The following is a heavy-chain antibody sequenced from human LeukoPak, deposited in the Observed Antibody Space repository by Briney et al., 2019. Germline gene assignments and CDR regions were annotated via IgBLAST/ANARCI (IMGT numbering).Heavy chain of an antibody. CDR2: INPNSGGT. CDR3: ARVLLTYYFDSSGYYDY. CDR1: GYTFTGYY. J-gene: IGHJ4*02. Sequence: GASVMVSCKASGYTFTGYYMHWVRRAPGQGLEWMGWINPNSGGTNYAQKFQDRVTMTRDTSISTAYMELSRLRSDDTAVYYCARVLLTYYFDSSGYYDYWGQGTLVTVSS. D-gene: IGHD3-22*01. V-gene: IGHV1-2*02.